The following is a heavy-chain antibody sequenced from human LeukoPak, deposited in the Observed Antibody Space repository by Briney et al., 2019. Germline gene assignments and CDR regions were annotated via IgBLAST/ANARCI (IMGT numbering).Heavy chain of an antibody. D-gene: IGHD6-19*01. CDR3: ARVRVYSSGWNFDY. V-gene: IGHV1-2*02. Sequence: GASVKASCKASGYTFTDYYVHWVRQAPGQGLEWMGWINSNSGSTSYAQNFQGRVTMTRDTSISTLYVELSSLRSDDTAVYYCARVRVYSSGWNFDYWGQGTLVTVSS. J-gene: IGHJ4*02. CDR2: INSNSGST. CDR1: GYTFTDYY.